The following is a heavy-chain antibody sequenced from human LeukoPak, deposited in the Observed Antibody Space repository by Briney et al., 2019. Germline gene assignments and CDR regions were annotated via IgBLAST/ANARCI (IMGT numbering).Heavy chain of an antibody. J-gene: IGHJ6*04. D-gene: IGHD1-1*01. CDR1: GYTFTCYY. CDR2: INPNGGGT. V-gene: IGHV1-2*04. Sequence: ASVKVSCKASGYTFTCYYMHWVRQAPGQGLEWMGWINPNGGGTNYAKKFQGWVTMTRDTSISTAYMELSRLRSDDTAVYYCARDRSTTGTGWGMDVWGKGTTVTVSS. CDR3: ARDRSTTGTGWGMDV.